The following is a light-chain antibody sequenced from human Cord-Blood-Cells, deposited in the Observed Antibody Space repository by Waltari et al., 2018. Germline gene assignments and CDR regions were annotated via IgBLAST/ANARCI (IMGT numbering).Light chain of an antibody. CDR2: GAS. CDR3: QQXNNWPXS. V-gene: IGKV3-15*01. J-gene: IGKJ2*03. CDR1: QSVSSN. Sequence: EIVMTQSPATLSVSPGERVTLSCRASQSVSSNLAWYQQKPGQAPRLLIYGASTRATGIPARFSGSGSGTEFTLTISSLQSEDFAVYYCQQXNNWPXSFGXGTXLEIK.